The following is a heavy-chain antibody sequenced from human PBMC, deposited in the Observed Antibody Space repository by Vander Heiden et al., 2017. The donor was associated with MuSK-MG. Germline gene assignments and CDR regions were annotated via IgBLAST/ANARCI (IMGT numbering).Heavy chain of an antibody. J-gene: IGHJ2*01. D-gene: IGHD3-16*01. V-gene: IGHV4-31*03. CDR1: VGSISRGGYY. CDR2: IYYSGRT. Sequence: QVQLQESGPGLVKPSQTLPLTCTVSVGSISRGGYYWSWIPQPPGKGLEWIGYIYYSGRTYYNPSLKSRVTISVDTSKNQFSLKLSSVTAADAAVYYCARALERGSPRPHFDLWGRGTLVTVSS. CDR3: ARALERGSPRPHFDL.